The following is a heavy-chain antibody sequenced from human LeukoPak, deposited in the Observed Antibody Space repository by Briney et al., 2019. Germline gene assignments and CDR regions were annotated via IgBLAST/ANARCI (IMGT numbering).Heavy chain of an antibody. Sequence: GGSLRLSCASSGFTFRNYVIHWVRQAPGKGLEWVAVTSSDLNVKLYADSVKGRFTISRDNSRSTLYLQMNSLRPEDTAIYYCAREGYYGSGSPPSLYFDYWGQGTLVTVSS. CDR2: TSSDLNVK. D-gene: IGHD3-10*01. J-gene: IGHJ4*02. CDR1: GFTFRNYV. CDR3: AREGYYGSGSPPSLYFDY. V-gene: IGHV3-30-3*01.